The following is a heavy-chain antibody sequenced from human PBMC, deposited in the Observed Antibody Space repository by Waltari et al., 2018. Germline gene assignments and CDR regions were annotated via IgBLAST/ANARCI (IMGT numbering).Heavy chain of an antibody. CDR1: GGTFSSYA. D-gene: IGHD3-16*02. CDR3: SRGILMALSDY. Sequence: QVQLVQSGAEVKKPGASVQVSCKASGGTFSSYAISWVRQAPGQGLEWMGGIIPIFGTANYAQKFQGRLTITADESTTTAYMELNSLRSDDTAVYYCSRGILMALSDYWGQGTLVTVSS. J-gene: IGHJ4*02. V-gene: IGHV1-69*01. CDR2: IIPIFGTA.